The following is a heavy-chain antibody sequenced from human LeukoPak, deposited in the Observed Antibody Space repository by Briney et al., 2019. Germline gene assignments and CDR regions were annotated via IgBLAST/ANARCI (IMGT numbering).Heavy chain of an antibody. V-gene: IGHV3-23*01. Sequence: PGGSLRLSCAASGFTFSSYAMNWVRQAPGKGLEWVSGISGSGGTTYYADSVKGRFTISRDNSKNTLYLQTNSLRAEDTAVYYCAKRLALTTRAVDYWGQGTLVTVSS. CDR2: ISGSGGTT. CDR1: GFTFSSYA. J-gene: IGHJ4*02. D-gene: IGHD4-17*01. CDR3: AKRLALTTRAVDY.